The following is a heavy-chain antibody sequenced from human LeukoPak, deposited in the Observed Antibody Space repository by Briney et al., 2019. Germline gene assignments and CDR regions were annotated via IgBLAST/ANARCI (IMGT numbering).Heavy chain of an antibody. CDR2: IRGSGGST. Sequence: GGSLRLSCAASGFTFSSYAMSWVRQAPGKGLEWVSGIRGSGGSTYYADSVKGHFTISRDNSKNTLYLQMNSLRAEDTAVYYCAKSGVYSNGIVGATTPWIGGQGTLVTVSS. D-gene: IGHD1-26*01. V-gene: IGHV3-23*01. J-gene: IGHJ4*02. CDR1: GFTFSSYA. CDR3: AKSGVYSNGIVGATTPWI.